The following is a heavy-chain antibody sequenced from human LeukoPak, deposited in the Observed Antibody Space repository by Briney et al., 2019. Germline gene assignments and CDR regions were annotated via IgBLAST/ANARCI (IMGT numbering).Heavy chain of an antibody. V-gene: IGHV4-34*01. Sequence: SETLSLTCAVYGGSFSGYYWSWIRQPPGKGLEWIGEINHSGSTNYNPSLKSRVTISVDTSKNQFSLKLSSVTAADTAVYYCARVTGYTIEDYFDYWGQGTLVTVSA. CDR2: INHSGST. J-gene: IGHJ4*02. D-gene: IGHD3-9*01. CDR1: GGSFSGYY. CDR3: ARVTGYTIEDYFDY.